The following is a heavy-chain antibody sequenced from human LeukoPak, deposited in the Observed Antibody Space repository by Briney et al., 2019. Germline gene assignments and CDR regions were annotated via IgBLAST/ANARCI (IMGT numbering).Heavy chain of an antibody. J-gene: IGHJ4*02. V-gene: IGHV3-7*01. D-gene: IGHD2-15*01. Sequence: GGSLRLSCAASGFTVSSNYMSWVRQAPGKGLEWVAYIKKTGSETYYVDSVKGRFTITRDNTRNSLFLQMYSLRAEDTAVYFCAREDGYCSGGNCYSYFDSWGQGTLVTVSS. CDR3: AREDGYCSGGNCYSYFDS. CDR1: GFTVSSNY. CDR2: IKKTGSET.